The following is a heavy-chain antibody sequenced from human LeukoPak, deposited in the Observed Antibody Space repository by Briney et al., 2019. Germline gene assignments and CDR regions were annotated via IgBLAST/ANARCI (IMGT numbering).Heavy chain of an antibody. CDR1: GFTFSSYA. J-gene: IGHJ5*02. CDR3: ARDYYDGTLFT. CDR2: ISYDGSNK. D-gene: IGHD3-22*01. Sequence: PGGSLRLSCADSGFTFSSYAMHWVRQAPGKGLEWVAVISYDGSNKYYADSVKGRFTISRDNSKNTLYLQMNSLRAEDRAVYSCARDYYDGTLFTWGQGTLVTVSS. V-gene: IGHV3-30*04.